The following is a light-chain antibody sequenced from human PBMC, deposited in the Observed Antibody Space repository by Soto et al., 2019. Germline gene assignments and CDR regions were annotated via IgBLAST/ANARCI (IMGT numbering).Light chain of an antibody. V-gene: IGKV3-11*01. CDR1: QSVSSY. Sequence: EIVLTQSPATLSLSPGERSTLSCRASQSVSSYLAWYQQKPGQAPXXLXXDASNRATGIPARFSGSGSGTDFTLTISSLEPEDFAVYYCQQRSNWPPVFTFGPGTKVDIK. J-gene: IGKJ3*01. CDR2: DAS. CDR3: QQRSNWPPVFT.